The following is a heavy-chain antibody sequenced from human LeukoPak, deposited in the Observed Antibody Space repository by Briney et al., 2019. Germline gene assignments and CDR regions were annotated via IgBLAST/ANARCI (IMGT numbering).Heavy chain of an antibody. CDR1: GGTFSSYA. CDR3: AKGDFWSGYYTGYGY. CDR2: IIPIFGTA. Sequence: SVKVSCKASGGTFSSYAISWVRQAPGQGLEWMGRIIPIFGTANYAQKFQGRVTITTDESTSTAYMELSSLRSEDTAVYYCAKGDFWSGYYTGYGYWGQGTLVTVSS. V-gene: IGHV1-69*05. J-gene: IGHJ4*02. D-gene: IGHD3-3*01.